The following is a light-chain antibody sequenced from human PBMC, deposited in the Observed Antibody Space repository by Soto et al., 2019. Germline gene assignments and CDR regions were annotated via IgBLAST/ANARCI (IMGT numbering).Light chain of an antibody. Sequence: QSDRTKAASGSGAHGRSLSFSCTETGSDVGGYTYVSWYQQHPGKAPKLIIHDVSNRPSGVSHRSSGSKSGNTASLTISGIQTEDEADYYCNSYTSTTTGYVVGTGTEVTVL. J-gene: IGLJ1*01. CDR1: GSDVGGYTY. CDR2: DVS. CDR3: NSYTSTTTGYV. V-gene: IGLV2-14*01.